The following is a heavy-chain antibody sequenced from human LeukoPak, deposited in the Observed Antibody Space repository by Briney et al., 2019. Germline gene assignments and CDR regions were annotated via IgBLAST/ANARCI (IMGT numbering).Heavy chain of an antibody. CDR2: IYHSGST. V-gene: IGHV4-4*02. CDR1: GGSISSSNW. J-gene: IGHJ4*02. CDR3: ARVGVAVAVYRGLSD. Sequence: PSGTLSLTCAVSGGSISSSNWWSWVRQPPGKGLEWIGEIYHSGSTNYNPSLKSRVTISVDKSKNQFSPRLSSVTAADTAVYYCARVGVAVAVYRGLSDWGQGTLVTVSS. D-gene: IGHD6-19*01.